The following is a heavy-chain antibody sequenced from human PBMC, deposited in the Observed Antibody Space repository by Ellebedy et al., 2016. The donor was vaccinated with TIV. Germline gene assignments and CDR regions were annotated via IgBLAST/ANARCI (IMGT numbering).Heavy chain of an antibody. D-gene: IGHD3-3*01. CDR2: IIPILDIA. Sequence: ASVKVSCKASGGTFSSYAITWVRQAPGQGLEWMGRIIPILDIANYAQKFQGRVTITADKSTSTAYMELSSLRSEDTAMYYCARELERIIWGGMDVWGQGTTVTVSS. J-gene: IGHJ6*02. V-gene: IGHV1-69*04. CDR3: ARELERIIWGGMDV. CDR1: GGTFSSYA.